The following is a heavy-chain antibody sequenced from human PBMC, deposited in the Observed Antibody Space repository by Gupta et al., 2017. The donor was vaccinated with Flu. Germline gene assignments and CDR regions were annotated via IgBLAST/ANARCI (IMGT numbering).Heavy chain of an antibody. CDR3: TAAAAEGWLDP. Sequence: QGQLVESGGGVVQPGRSLRLSCAASGLSLISYGMHWVRQAPGKGLEWVAVIWDDGRKMYYAESVKGRFTTSRDTSKNMLFLEMTNVRVEDTGLYYCTAAAAEGWLDPWGPGTLVTVSS. D-gene: IGHD6-25*01. CDR2: IWDDGRKM. J-gene: IGHJ5*02. V-gene: IGHV3-33*01. CDR1: GLSLISYG.